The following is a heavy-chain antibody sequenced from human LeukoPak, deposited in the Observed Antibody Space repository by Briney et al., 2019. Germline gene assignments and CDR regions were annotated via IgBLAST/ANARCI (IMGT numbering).Heavy chain of an antibody. Sequence: TGGSLRLSCTASGFNFSKYSMKWVRQAPGKGRGWVYYIVGRSCNLSSPDSVNGRFPISKHNANHSLYQQIASLRADDTAVYYCATDSPQPAAFHYWGQGTLVTVSS. CDR3: ATDSPQPAAFHY. CDR2: IVGRSCNL. J-gene: IGHJ4*02. V-gene: IGHV3-48*04. CDR1: GFNFSKYS.